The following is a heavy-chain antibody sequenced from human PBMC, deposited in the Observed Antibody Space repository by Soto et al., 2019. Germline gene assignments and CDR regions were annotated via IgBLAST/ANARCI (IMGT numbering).Heavy chain of an antibody. J-gene: IGHJ6*03. D-gene: IGHD5-18*01. CDR1: GYTFTSYD. Sequence: GASVKVSCKASGYTFTSYDINWVRQDTGQGLEWMGWMNPNSGNTGYAQKFQGRVTMTRNTSISTAYMELSSLRSEDTAVYYCARGRIQLVPDSAYYYMAVWXKGTTVTVSS. V-gene: IGHV1-8*01. CDR2: MNPNSGNT. CDR3: ARGRIQLVPDSAYYYMAV.